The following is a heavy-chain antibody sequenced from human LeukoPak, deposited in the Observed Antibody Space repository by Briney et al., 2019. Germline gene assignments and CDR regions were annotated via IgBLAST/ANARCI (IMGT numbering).Heavy chain of an antibody. J-gene: IGHJ5*02. D-gene: IGHD1-7*01. Sequence: GASVKVSCKASGGTFSSYAIRWVRQARGQGLEWMGWIIPVFGTANYAQKFQGRVTITTDVSTSTAYMELSSLRSEDTAVYYCAGDAARGQLRTNWFDPWGRGTLVTVSS. CDR2: IIPVFGTA. CDR1: GGTFSSYA. V-gene: IGHV1-69*05. CDR3: AGDAARGQLRTNWFDP.